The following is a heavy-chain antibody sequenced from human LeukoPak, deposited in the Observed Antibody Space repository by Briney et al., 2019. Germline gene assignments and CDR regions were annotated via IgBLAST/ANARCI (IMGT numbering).Heavy chain of an antibody. J-gene: IGHJ6*02. CDR2: INSDGSSP. CDR1: GFPFSSNW. D-gene: IGHD5-12*01. CDR3: ARQPVSGYSYAMDV. V-gene: IGHV3-74*01. Sequence: GGSLRLSCAASGFPFSSNWMHWVRQAPGKGLVWVSRINSDGSSPHYADSVKGRFTISRDNAKNTLYLEMNSLRAEDTAVYYCARQPVSGYSYAMDVWGQGTTVTVSS.